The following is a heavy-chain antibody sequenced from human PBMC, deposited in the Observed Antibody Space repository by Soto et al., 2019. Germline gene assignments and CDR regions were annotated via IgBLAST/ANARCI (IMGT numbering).Heavy chain of an antibody. D-gene: IGHD5-12*01. CDR1: GGPLSGYY. CDR2: IKDGGRT. Sequence: QVQLQQWGAGLLKPSETLSLNCAVNGGPLSGYYWSWIRQPPGKGLEWIGEIKDGGRTNYSPSLKSRATIASHTANNQFSLRLYSVTAADTGVYYCARGQEGVVATHWDQGTLVTVSS. J-gene: IGHJ4*02. CDR3: ARGQEGVVATH. V-gene: IGHV4-34*01.